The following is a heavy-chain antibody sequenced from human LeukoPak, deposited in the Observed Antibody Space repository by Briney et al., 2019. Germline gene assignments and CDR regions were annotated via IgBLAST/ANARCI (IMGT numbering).Heavy chain of an antibody. CDR1: GFMFDTHT. D-gene: IGHD1-14*01. Sequence: GGSLRLSCTASGFMFDTHTLTWVRQAPGKGLEWVASISGSGDSTNYGDSVKGRFTISRDNFKRTVHLEMSNLRADDTAMYYCVRRAAVRGMDFWGLGTTVIVSS. V-gene: IGHV3-23*01. J-gene: IGHJ6*02. CDR3: VRRAAVRGMDF. CDR2: ISGSGDST.